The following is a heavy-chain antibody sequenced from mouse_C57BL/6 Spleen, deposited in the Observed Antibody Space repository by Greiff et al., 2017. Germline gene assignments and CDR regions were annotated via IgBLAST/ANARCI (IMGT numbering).Heavy chain of an antibody. J-gene: IGHJ4*01. V-gene: IGHV3-6*01. Sequence: EVKLEESGPGLVKPSQSLSLTCSVTGYSITSGYYWNWIRQFPGNKLEWMGYISYDGSNNYNPSLKNRISITRDTSKNQFFLKLNSVTTEDTATYYCASHGGAMDYWGQGTSVTVSS. CDR2: ISYDGSN. CDR1: GYSITSGYY. CDR3: ASHGGAMDY.